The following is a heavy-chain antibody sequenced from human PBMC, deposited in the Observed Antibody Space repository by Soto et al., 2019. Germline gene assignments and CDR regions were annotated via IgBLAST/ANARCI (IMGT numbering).Heavy chain of an antibody. V-gene: IGHV4-34*01. J-gene: IGHJ4*02. D-gene: IGHD6-19*01. Sequence: SETLSLTCAVYGGSFSGYYWSWIRQPPGKGLEWIGEINHSGSTNYNPSLKSRVTISVDTSKNQFSLKLSSVTAADTAVYCCARFIAVAKNTFDYWGQGTLVTVSS. CDR2: INHSGST. CDR1: GGSFSGYY. CDR3: ARFIAVAKNTFDY.